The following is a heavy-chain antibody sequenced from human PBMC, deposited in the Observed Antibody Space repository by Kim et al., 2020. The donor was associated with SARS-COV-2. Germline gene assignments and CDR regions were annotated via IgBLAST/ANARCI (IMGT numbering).Heavy chain of an antibody. V-gene: IGHV4-34*01. CDR2: INHSGST. D-gene: IGHD6-13*01. CDR3: ARTSLAYSSSWYYYYGMDV. CDR1: GGSFSGYY. Sequence: SETLSLTCAVYGGSFSGYYWSWIRQPPGKGLEWIGEINHSGSTNYNPSLKSRVTISVDTSKNQFSLKLSSVTAADTAVYYCARTSLAYSSSWYYYYGMDVWGQGTTVTVSS. J-gene: IGHJ6*02.